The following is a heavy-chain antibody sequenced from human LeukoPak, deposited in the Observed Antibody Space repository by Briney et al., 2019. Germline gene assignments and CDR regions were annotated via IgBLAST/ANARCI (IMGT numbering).Heavy chain of an antibody. J-gene: IGHJ4*02. V-gene: IGHV3-7*04. CDR2: IKRDGSAK. Sequence: GGSLRLSCAASGFTFRDYWMTWVRRPPGKGLEWVANIKRDGSAKYYVDSVKGRFTLSRDNAKDVLYLHMNSLRVEDTAVYYCARDRVRGDYGVDYWGQGTLVTVAS. CDR3: ARDRVRGDYGVDY. D-gene: IGHD4-17*01. CDR1: GFTFRDYW.